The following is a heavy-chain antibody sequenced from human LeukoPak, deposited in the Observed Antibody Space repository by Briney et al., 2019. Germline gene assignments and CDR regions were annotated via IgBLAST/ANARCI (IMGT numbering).Heavy chain of an antibody. J-gene: IGHJ5*02. CDR3: ARGVQVGYSYGFYWFDP. V-gene: IGHV4-34*01. Sequence: PSETLSLTCAVYGGSFSGYYWSWIRQPPGKGLEWIGEINHSGSTNYNPPLKSRVTISVDTSKNQFSLKLSSVTAADTAVYYCARGVQVGYSYGFYWFDPWGQGTLVTVSS. D-gene: IGHD5-18*01. CDR1: GGSFSGYY. CDR2: INHSGST.